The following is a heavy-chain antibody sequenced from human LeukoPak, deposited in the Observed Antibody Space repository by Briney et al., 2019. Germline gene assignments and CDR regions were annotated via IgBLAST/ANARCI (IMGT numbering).Heavy chain of an antibody. Sequence: SETLSLTCTVSGGSISSSSAYWGWIRQPPGKGLEWIGSIYYSKNTYYNPSLKSRGTISADTSKNQFSLTLGSVSATDTAVYYCVSPRGFSYGYFDYWGQGTLVTVTS. CDR3: VSPRGFSYGYFDY. CDR2: IYYSKNT. CDR1: GGSISSSSAY. J-gene: IGHJ4*02. D-gene: IGHD5-18*01. V-gene: IGHV4-39*01.